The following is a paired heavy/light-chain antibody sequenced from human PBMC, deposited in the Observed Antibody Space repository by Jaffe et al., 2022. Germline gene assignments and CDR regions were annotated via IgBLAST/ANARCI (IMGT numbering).Heavy chain of an antibody. CDR1: GFTFSSYA. J-gene: IGHJ6*03. D-gene: IGHD3-3*01. Sequence: EVQLLESGGGLVQPGGSLRLSCAASGFTFSSYAMSWVRQAPGKGLEWVSAISGSGGSTYYADSVKGRFTISRDNSKNTLYLQMNSLRAEDTAVYYCAKDLHYDFWSGTRGYYYYYMDVWGKGTTVTVSS. CDR2: ISGSGGST. CDR3: AKDLHYDFWSGTRGYYYYYMDV. V-gene: IGHV3-23*01.
Light chain of an antibody. CDR2: EVS. V-gene: IGLV2-14*01. Sequence: QSALTQPASVSGSPGQSITISCTGTSSDVGGYNYVSWYQQHPGKAPKLMIYEVSNRPSGVSNRFSGSKSGNTASLTISGLQAEDEADYYCSSYTSSSTLGVFGGGTKLTVL. J-gene: IGLJ3*02. CDR1: SSDVGGYNY. CDR3: SSYTSSSTLGV.